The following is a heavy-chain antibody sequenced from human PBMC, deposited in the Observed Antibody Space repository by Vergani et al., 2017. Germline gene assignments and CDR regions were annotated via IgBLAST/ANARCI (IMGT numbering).Heavy chain of an antibody. Sequence: QVKLQESGPGLVKPSETLSLTCTVSGASVNSYYWSWIRQPPGKGLEWMGYVSFRGDTLYDPTVKGRMTISLNTSSNHFSLYLTSVTAADTAVYYCARSRIYYCAESPDYWGQGTMVTVSS. V-gene: IGHV4-59*02. CDR1: GASVNSYY. D-gene: IGHD3-10*01. J-gene: IGHJ4*02. CDR3: ARSRIYYCAESPDY. CDR2: VSFRGDT.